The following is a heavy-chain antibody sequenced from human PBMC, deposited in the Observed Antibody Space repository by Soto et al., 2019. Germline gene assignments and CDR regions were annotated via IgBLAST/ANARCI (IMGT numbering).Heavy chain of an antibody. D-gene: IGHD2-2*01. CDR2: IHYSGST. J-gene: IGHJ6*02. CDR1: GGSISSYY. CDR3: ARARYQLLHPYYYGMDV. Sequence: SETLSLTCTVSGGSISSYYWSWIRQPPGKGLEWIGYIHYSGSTKSNPSLKSRVTISVDTSRNQVCLKLSSVTAADSAVYFCARARYQLLHPYYYGMDVWGQGATVTVSS. V-gene: IGHV4-59*01.